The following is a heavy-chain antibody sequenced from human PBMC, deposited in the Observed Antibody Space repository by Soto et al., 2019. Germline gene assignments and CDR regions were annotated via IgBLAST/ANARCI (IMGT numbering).Heavy chain of an antibody. D-gene: IGHD2-21*02. Sequence: PWGSLRRSCSASGFNFSNHWMHWVRQRPADGLCCVSRITSDVKSKAYAEAVNGRFAISTEHAKNTIYLHMNGLTAEATAVSYCARESGDWPLNWLDPWGQGHMVTVSS. J-gene: IGHJ5*02. CDR2: ITSDVKSK. CDR1: GFNFSNHW. V-gene: IGHV3-74*01. CDR3: ARESGDWPLNWLDP.